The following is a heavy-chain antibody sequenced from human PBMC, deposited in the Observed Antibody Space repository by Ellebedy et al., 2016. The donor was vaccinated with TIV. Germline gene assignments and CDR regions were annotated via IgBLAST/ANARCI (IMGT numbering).Heavy chain of an antibody. J-gene: IGHJ4*02. V-gene: IGHV3-7*01. Sequence: GESLKISCAASGFTFSNHWMSWVRQAPGKGLEWVANINLDGSEGKYVDSVKGRFTISRDNAQNSLFLQMNSLRAEDTAVYYCVRNGGSLEYWGQGSLVTVSS. CDR3: VRNGGSLEY. D-gene: IGHD1-26*01. CDR2: INLDGSEG. CDR1: GFTFSNHW.